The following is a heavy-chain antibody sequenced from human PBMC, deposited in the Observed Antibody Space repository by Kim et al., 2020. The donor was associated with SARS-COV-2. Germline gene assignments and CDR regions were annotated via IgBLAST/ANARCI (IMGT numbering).Heavy chain of an antibody. CDR2: IIPIFGTA. CDR1: GGTFSSYA. D-gene: IGHD2-2*01. CDR3: AREYVVPEYRDYGMDV. V-gene: IGHV1-69*13. J-gene: IGHJ6*02. Sequence: SVKVSCKASGGTFSSYAISWVRQAPGQGLEWMGGIIPIFGTANYAQKFQGRVTITADESTSTAYMELSSLRSEDTAVYYCAREYVVPEYRDYGMDVWGQGTTVTVSS.